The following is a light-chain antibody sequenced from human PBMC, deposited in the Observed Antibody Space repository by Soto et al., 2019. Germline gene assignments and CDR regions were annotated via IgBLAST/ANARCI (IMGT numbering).Light chain of an antibody. CDR1: NIASKS. CDR2: DDS. Sequence: SYELTQPPSVSVAPGQTARITCGGNNIASKSVHWYQQRPGQAPVLVLYDDSNRPSGIPARFSGSNSGSTATLTISSVEAGDEADYFCQVSDISSDQYLFGAGTKVTVL. J-gene: IGLJ1*01. CDR3: QVSDISSDQYL. V-gene: IGLV3-21*02.